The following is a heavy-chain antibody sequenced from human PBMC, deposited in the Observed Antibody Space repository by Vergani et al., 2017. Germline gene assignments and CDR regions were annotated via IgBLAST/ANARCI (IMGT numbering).Heavy chain of an antibody. CDR1: GGSISSYY. Sequence: QVQLQESGPGLVKPSETLSLTCTVSGGSISSYYWSWIRQPPGKGLEWIGYIYYSGSTNYNPSLKSRVTISVDTSKNQFSLKLSSVTAADTAVYDCARGATRYYYYYMDVWGKGTTVTVSS. CDR2: IYYSGST. D-gene: IGHD2-15*01. V-gene: IGHV4-59*01. CDR3: ARGATRYYYYYMDV. J-gene: IGHJ6*03.